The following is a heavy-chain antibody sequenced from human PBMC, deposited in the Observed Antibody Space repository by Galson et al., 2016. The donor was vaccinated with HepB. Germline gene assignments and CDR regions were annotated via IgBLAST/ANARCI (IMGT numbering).Heavy chain of an antibody. CDR3: ARRLQYDDSGYRARHHEWYFDL. CDR1: GFTFSSYK. V-gene: IGHV3-21*01. J-gene: IGHJ2*01. D-gene: IGHD3-22*01. CDR2: ISGPSDDI. Sequence: SLRLSCAVSGFTFSSYKMSWVRQAPGKGLEWVSSISGPSDDIYYADSMQGRFTISRDNAKNSLYPQMSSLRAEDTAVYYCARRLQYDDSGYRARHHEWYFDLWGRGTLVTVSS.